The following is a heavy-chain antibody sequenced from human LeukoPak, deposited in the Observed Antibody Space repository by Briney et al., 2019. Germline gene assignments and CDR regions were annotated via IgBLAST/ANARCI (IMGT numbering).Heavy chain of an antibody. V-gene: IGHV3-7*04. CDR1: GFTFRNYW. CDR3: ARVVGTDEGADY. D-gene: IGHD1-7*01. J-gene: IGHJ4*02. Sequence: GGSLRLSCAASGFTFRNYWMNWVRQAPGKGLEWVANIKPDGGEKRYVDSVKGRFTISRDNAKNSLYPQMNSLRAEDTAVYYCARVVGTDEGADYWGQGTLVTVSS. CDR2: IKPDGGEK.